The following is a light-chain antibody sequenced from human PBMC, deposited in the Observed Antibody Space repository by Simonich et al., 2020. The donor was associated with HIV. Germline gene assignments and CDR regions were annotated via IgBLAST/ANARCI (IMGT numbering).Light chain of an antibody. J-gene: IGLJ3*02. V-gene: IGLV3-19*01. CDR2: GKT. Sequence: SSELTQDPAVSVALGQTVRITCQVDSLRSYYASWYQQKPGQAPVLVIYGKTNRPSGIPDRFSGSTSGNTASLTITGAQAEDEADYYCSSREISGNHRVFGGGTKLTVL. CDR1: SLRSYY. CDR3: SSREISGNHRV.